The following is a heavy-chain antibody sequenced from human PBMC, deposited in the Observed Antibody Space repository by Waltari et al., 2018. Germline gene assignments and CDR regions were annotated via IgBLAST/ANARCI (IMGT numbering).Heavy chain of an antibody. CDR3: ARLPRKYFVSLGWGFFGQ. Sequence: REARGKGEEGVAYLRNGGNNKYTPSLEGRVTISADKSKKQFSLRLTSVSAEDTAVYYCARLPRKYFVSLGWGFFGQWGQGILVTVSS. V-gene: IGHV4-59*08. CDR2: LRNGGNN. D-gene: IGHD3-22*01. J-gene: IGHJ4*02.